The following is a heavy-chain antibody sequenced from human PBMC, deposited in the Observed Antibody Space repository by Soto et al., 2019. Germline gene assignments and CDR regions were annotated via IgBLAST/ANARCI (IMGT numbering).Heavy chain of an antibody. Sequence: ASVKVSWKASGYTFTSYGISWVRQAPGQGLEWMGWISAYNGNTNYAQKLQGRVTMTTATSTSTAYMELRSLRSDDTAVYYCARACSSTSCQDAFDIWGQGTMVTVSS. CDR2: ISAYNGNT. D-gene: IGHD2-2*01. V-gene: IGHV1-18*04. J-gene: IGHJ3*02. CDR1: GYTFTSYG. CDR3: ARACSSTSCQDAFDI.